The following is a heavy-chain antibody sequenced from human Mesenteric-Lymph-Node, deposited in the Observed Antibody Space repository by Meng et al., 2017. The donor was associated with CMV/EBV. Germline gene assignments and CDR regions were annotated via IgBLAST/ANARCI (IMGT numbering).Heavy chain of an antibody. D-gene: IGHD3-10*01. J-gene: IGHJ6*02. CDR2: IIPIFGTA. Sequence: GTFSNDAISWVRQAPGQGLEWMGGIIPIFGTANYAQKFQGRGTITTDESTSTAYMELSSLRSEDTAVYYCARGLSPRGYYYYGMDVWGQGTTVTVSS. CDR3: ARGLSPRGYYYYGMDV. V-gene: IGHV1-69*05. CDR1: GTFSNDA.